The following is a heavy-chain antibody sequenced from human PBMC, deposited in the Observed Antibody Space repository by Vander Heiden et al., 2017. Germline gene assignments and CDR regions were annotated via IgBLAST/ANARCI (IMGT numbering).Heavy chain of an antibody. CDR2: IKQDGSEK. Sequence: EVQLVESGGGLVQPGGSLRLACAASGFTFSSYWMRWVRQAPGKGREWVANIKQDGSEKYYVDSVKGRFTISRDNAKNSLYLQMNSLRAEDTAVYYCARDWGGSGSFTHYYYYYGMDGWGQGTTVTVSS. J-gene: IGHJ6*02. CDR3: ARDWGGSGSFTHYYYYYGMDG. CDR1: GFTFSSYW. D-gene: IGHD3-10*01. V-gene: IGHV3-7*01.